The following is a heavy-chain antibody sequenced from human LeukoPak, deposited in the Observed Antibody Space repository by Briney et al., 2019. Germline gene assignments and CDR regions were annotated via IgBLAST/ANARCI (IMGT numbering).Heavy chain of an antibody. V-gene: IGHV3-23*01. J-gene: IGHJ4*02. CDR3: AKVSYYDSSGSFYFDY. CDR1: GFTFSSYA. CDR2: ISGSGDNT. Sequence: GGSLRLSCAASGFTFSSYAMSWVRQAPGKGLEWVSGISGSGDNTYYADSVKDRFTISRDNSKNTLYVQVNSLGTEDTAAYYCAKVSYYDSSGSFYFDYWGQGTLVTVSS. D-gene: IGHD3-22*01.